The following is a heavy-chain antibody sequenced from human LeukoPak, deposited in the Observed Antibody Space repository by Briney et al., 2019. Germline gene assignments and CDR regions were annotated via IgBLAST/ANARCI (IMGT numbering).Heavy chain of an antibody. J-gene: IGHJ4*02. Sequence: SVKVSCKASGGTFSSYAISWVRQAPGQGLEWMGGIIPIFGTVNYAQKFQGRVTITADESTSTAYMELSSLRSEDTAVYYCAREVMVRGVITKYYFDYWGQGTLVTVSS. V-gene: IGHV1-69*13. CDR3: AREVMVRGVITKYYFDY. CDR1: GGTFSSYA. D-gene: IGHD3-10*01. CDR2: IIPIFGTV.